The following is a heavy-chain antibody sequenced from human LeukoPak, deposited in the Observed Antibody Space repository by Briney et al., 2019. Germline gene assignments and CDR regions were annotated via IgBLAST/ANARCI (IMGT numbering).Heavy chain of an antibody. CDR2: IYTSGST. D-gene: IGHD5-12*01. Sequence: SETLSLTCTVSGGSISSGSYYWSWIRQPAGKGLEWIGRIYTSGSTNYNPSLKSRVTISVDTSKNQFSLKLSSVTAADTAVYFCARLTGYDWESSFDYWGQGTLVTVSS. CDR1: GGSISSGSYY. J-gene: IGHJ4*02. CDR3: ARLTGYDWESSFDY. V-gene: IGHV4-61*02.